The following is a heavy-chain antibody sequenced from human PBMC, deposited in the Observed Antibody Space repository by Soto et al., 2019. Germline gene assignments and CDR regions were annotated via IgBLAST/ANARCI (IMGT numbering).Heavy chain of an antibody. CDR1: GYAFTTYG. D-gene: IGHD1-1*01. V-gene: IGHV1-18*01. CDR2: ISAHNGNT. CDR3: ARGRYGDY. Sequence: QVHLVQSGAEVKKPGASVKVSCKGSGYAFTTYGITWVRQAPGQGLEWMGWISAHNGNTNYAQKLPGRVTVTRDTSRSTAYMELRSLRSDDTAVYYCARGRYGDYWGQGALVTVSS. J-gene: IGHJ4*02.